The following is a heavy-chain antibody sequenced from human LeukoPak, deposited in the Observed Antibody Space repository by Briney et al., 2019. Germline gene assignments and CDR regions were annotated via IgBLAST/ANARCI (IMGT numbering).Heavy chain of an antibody. V-gene: IGHV4-39*01. D-gene: IGHD2-2*01. CDR1: GGSISTSSYY. J-gene: IGHJ3*02. CDR2: IYYSGST. CDR3: ASMSGRTSGDAFDI. Sequence: SETLSLTCTVSGGSISTSSYYWGWIRQPPGKGLEWIGSIYYSGSTYYNPSLKSRVTISVDMSKNQFSLKLSSVTAADTAVYYCASMSGRTSGDAFDIWGQGSMVIVSS.